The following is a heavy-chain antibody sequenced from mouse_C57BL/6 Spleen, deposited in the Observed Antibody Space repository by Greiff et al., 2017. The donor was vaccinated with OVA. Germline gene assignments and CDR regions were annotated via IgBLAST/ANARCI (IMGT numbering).Heavy chain of an antibody. CDR1: GYTFTSYW. V-gene: IGHV1-64*01. J-gene: IGHJ1*03. Sequence: QVQLQQSGAELVKPGASVKLSCKASGYTFTSYWMHWVKQRPGQGLEWIGMIHPNSGSTNYNEKFKSKATLTVDTSSSTAYMQLSSLTSEDSAVYYCARGGGSSYGYFDVWGTGTTVTVSS. D-gene: IGHD1-1*01. CDR3: ARGGGSSYGYFDV. CDR2: IHPNSGST.